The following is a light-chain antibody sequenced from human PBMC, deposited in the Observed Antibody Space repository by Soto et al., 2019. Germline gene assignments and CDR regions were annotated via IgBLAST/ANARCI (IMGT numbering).Light chain of an antibody. J-gene: IGKJ4*02. CDR3: QQTDSTPQT. CDR2: AAS. Sequence: DIQMTQSPSSLSASVGDRVTISCRASQSIRNYVRWYQQKPGTAPKLLIRAASTLQRGVPSRFSGSGSGTDFTLTISSLQIEDFATYFCQQTDSTPQTFGEGTNVEI. CDR1: QSIRNY. V-gene: IGKV1-39*01.